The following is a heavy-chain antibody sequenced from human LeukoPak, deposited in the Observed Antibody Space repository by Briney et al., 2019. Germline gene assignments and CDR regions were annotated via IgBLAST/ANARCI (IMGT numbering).Heavy chain of an antibody. D-gene: IGHD3-22*01. V-gene: IGHV3-48*03. J-gene: IGHJ2*01. CDR1: GFTFRSYA. CDR3: ARAAYYYDSSAYPYWYFDL. CDR2: ISSSGGTI. Sequence: GGSLRLSCAASGFTFRSYAINWVRQAPGKGLEWVSFISSSGGTIYYADSVKGRFTISRDNAENSLYLQTNSLRAEDTAVYYCARAAYYYDSSAYPYWYFDLWGRGALVTVSS.